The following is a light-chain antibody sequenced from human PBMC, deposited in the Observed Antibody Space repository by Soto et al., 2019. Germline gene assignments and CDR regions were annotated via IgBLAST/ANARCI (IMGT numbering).Light chain of an antibody. CDR1: QSLSNTY. J-gene: IGKJ2*01. Sequence: EIVLTQSPGTLSLSPGERATLSCRASQSLSNTYLAWYQQIPGQAPRLLMYDASSRATGIPDRLSGSGSGTDFTLTISRLEPEDFAVYYCQQFGSSPYTFGQGTKLEIK. CDR3: QQFGSSPYT. V-gene: IGKV3-20*01. CDR2: DAS.